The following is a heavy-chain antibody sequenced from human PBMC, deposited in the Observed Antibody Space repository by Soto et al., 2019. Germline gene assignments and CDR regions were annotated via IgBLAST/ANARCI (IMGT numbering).Heavy chain of an antibody. CDR1: GFSLTTSGVG. Sequence: QITLNESGPTPVKPRQTLTLTCTFSGFSLTTSGVGVGWIRQSPGKAPEWLALIYWDDDKRYSPSLKSRLTINKDTSKKPVVLTRADLDPADTATYYCAHRVLRTVFGLVTTTAIYFDFWGQGTPVAVSS. V-gene: IGHV2-5*02. CDR2: IYWDDDK. CDR3: AHRVLRTVFGLVTTTAIYFDF. J-gene: IGHJ4*02. D-gene: IGHD3-3*01.